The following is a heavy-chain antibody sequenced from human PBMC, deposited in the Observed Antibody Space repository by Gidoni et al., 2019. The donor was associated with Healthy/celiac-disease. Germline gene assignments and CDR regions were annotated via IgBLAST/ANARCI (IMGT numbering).Heavy chain of an antibody. V-gene: IGHV3-23*01. Sequence: EVQLLESVGGLVQPGGSLRLSCAASGFTFSSYAMSWVRQAPGKGLEWVAAISGSGGSTYYADSVKGRFTISRDNSKNTLYLQMNSLRAEDTAVYYCAKDTSRELPVFDYWGQGTLVTVSS. J-gene: IGHJ4*02. CDR2: ISGSGGST. CDR3: AKDTSRELPVFDY. CDR1: GFTFSSYA. D-gene: IGHD1-26*01.